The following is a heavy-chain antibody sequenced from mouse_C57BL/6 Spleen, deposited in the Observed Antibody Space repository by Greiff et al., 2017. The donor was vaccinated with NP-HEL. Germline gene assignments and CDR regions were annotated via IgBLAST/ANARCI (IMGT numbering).Heavy chain of an antibody. V-gene: IGHV1-64*01. CDR3: GGLNWPHAC. Sequence: QVQLQQPGAELVKPGASVKLSCKASGYTFTSYWMRWVKQRPGQGLEWIGMIHPNSGSTNYNEKFKSKATLTVDKSSSTAYMQISSLTSEDSAFYYCGGLNWPHACWGQGTLVTVSA. J-gene: IGHJ3*01. CDR1: GYTFTSYW. D-gene: IGHD4-1*01. CDR2: IHPNSGST.